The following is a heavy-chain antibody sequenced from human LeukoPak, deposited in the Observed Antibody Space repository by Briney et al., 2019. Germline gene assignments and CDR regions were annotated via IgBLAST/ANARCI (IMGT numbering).Heavy chain of an antibody. Sequence: GGSLRLSCAASGFTFSSYSMNWVRQAPGKGLEWVSSISISSSYIYYEDSVKSRFTISRDNAKNSLYLQMNSLGAEDTAVYYCARSPDIVLMVYAWSPETRSNWFDPWGQGTLVTVSS. D-gene: IGHD2-8*01. J-gene: IGHJ5*02. V-gene: IGHV3-21*01. CDR1: GFTFSSYS. CDR2: ISISSSYI. CDR3: ARSPDIVLMVYAWSPETRSNWFDP.